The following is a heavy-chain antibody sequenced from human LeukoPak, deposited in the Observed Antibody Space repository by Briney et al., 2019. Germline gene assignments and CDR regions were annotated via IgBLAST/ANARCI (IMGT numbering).Heavy chain of an antibody. D-gene: IGHD6-13*01. J-gene: IGHJ3*02. Sequence: GGSLRLSCAASGFTFSSYGMHWVRQAPGKGLEWVAFILYDGSTKDYADSLKGRFTISRDNSRNTLYLQTSSLRTEDTAVYYCVKRKAVPGTGYDIFDIWGHGTMVTVSS. CDR2: ILYDGSTK. V-gene: IGHV3-30*02. CDR1: GFTFSSYG. CDR3: VKRKAVPGTGYDIFDI.